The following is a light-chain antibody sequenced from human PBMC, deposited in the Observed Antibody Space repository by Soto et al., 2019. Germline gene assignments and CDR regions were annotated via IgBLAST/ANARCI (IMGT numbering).Light chain of an antibody. V-gene: IGKV3-20*01. CDR1: QSVSNNY. CDR3: QQYGSSPT. Sequence: EIVLTQSPCTLSLSPGERATLHCRASQSVSNNYLAWYQQKPGQAPRRLIYGASSRATGIPDRFSGSGSGTDFTLTISRLEPGDFAAYYCQQYGSSPTFGEGTRLEIK. J-gene: IGKJ5*01. CDR2: GAS.